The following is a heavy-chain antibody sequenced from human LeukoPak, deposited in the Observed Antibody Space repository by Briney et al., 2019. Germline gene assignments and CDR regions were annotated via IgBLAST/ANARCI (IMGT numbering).Heavy chain of an antibody. CDR1: GGSFSGYY. J-gene: IGHJ4*02. CDR3: ARYDFWSGLGAY. D-gene: IGHD3-3*01. CDR2: INHSGST. V-gene: IGHV4-34*01. Sequence: KPSETLSLTCAVYGGSFSGYYWSWIRQPPGKGLEWIGEINHSGSTNYNPSLKSRVTISVDTSKNQFSLKLSSVTAADTAVYYCARYDFWSGLGAYWGQGTLVTVSS.